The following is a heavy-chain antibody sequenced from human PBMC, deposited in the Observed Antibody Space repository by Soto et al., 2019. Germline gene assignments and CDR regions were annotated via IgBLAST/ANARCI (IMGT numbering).Heavy chain of an antibody. CDR2: ISYDGSNK. V-gene: IGHV3-30-3*01. CDR1: GFTFSSYA. Sequence: PGGSLRLSCAASGFTFSSYAMHWVRQAPGKGLEWVAVISYDGSNKYYADSVKGRFTISRDNSKNTLYLQMNSLRAEDTAVYYCARDLCEGYRCIAAAGPDYWGQGTLVTVSS. J-gene: IGHJ4*02. D-gene: IGHD6-13*01. CDR3: ARDLCEGYRCIAAAGPDY.